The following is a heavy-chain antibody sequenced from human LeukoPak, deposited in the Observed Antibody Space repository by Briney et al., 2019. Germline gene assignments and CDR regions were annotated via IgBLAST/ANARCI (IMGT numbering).Heavy chain of an antibody. CDR3: ARGTQWLVLGLYYFDY. CDR2: INHSGST. Sequence: SETLSLTCAVYGGSFRGYYWSWIRQPPGKGLEWIGEINHSGSTNYNPSLKSRVTISVDTSKNQFSLKLSSVTAADTAVYYCARGTQWLVLGLYYFDYWGQGTLVTVSS. J-gene: IGHJ4*02. V-gene: IGHV4-34*01. CDR1: GGSFRGYY. D-gene: IGHD6-19*01.